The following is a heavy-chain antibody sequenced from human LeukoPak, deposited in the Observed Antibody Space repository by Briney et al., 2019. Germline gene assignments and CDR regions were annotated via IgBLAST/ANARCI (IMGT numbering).Heavy chain of an antibody. V-gene: IGHV1-2*02. CDR2: INPNSGGT. CDR1: GYTFTGYY. Sequence: ASVKVSCKASGYTFTGYYMHWVRQAPGQGLEWMGWINPNSGGTNYAQKFQGRVTMTRDTSISTAYMELRSLRSDDTAVYFCVRDKWELLPGSCDYWGQGTLVTVSS. J-gene: IGHJ4*02. CDR3: VRDKWELLPGSCDY. D-gene: IGHD1-26*01.